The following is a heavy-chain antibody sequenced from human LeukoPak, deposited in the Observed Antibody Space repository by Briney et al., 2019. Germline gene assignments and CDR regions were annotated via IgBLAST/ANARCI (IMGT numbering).Heavy chain of an antibody. J-gene: IGHJ4*02. CDR3: AREPFDY. V-gene: IGHV3-48*02. CDR1: GFTFSTST. CDR2: ISSGSSII. Sequence: PGGSLRPSCAASGFTFSTSTMNWVRQAPGKGLEWVSYISSGSSIIYYADSVKGRFTISRDNAKNSLYLQMSSLRDEDTAVYYCAREPFDYWGQGILVTVSS.